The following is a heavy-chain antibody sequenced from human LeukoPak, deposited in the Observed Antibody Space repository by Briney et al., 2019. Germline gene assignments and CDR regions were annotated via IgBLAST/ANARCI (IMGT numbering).Heavy chain of an antibody. V-gene: IGHV4-59*01. CDR2: IYYSGST. D-gene: IGHD6-13*01. CDR1: GVSISSYY. Sequence: SETLSLTCTVSGVSISSYYWSWIRQPPGKGLEWIGYIYYSGSTNYNPSLKSRVTISVDTSKNQFSLKLSSVTAADTAVYYCAGAAGGMRYFDFWGQGTLVTVSS. CDR3: AGAAGGMRYFDF. J-gene: IGHJ4*02.